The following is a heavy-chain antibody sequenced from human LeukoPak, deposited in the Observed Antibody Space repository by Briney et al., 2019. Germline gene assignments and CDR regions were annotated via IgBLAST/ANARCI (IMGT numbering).Heavy chain of an antibody. CDR2: MNPNSGNT. Sequence: GASVKVSCKASGYTFTSYDINWVRQATGQGLEWMGWMNPNSGNTGYAQKFQGRVTMARNTSISTAYMELSSLRSEDTAVYYCASRVTHPLGMDVWGQGTTVTVSS. D-gene: IGHD1-14*01. CDR1: GYTFTSYD. CDR3: ASRVTHPLGMDV. V-gene: IGHV1-8*01. J-gene: IGHJ6*02.